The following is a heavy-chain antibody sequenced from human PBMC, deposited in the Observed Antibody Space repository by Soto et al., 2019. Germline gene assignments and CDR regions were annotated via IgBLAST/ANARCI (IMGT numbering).Heavy chain of an antibody. CDR2: IYYSGST. CDR1: GGSISSYY. Sequence: SETLSLTCTVSGGSISSYYWSWIRQPPGKGLEWIGYIYYSGSTNYSPSLKSRVTISVDTSKNQFSLKLSSVTAADTAVYYCARSPAGFRSGYDWYLSYYYYYMDVWGKGTTVTVSS. J-gene: IGHJ6*03. V-gene: IGHV4-59*08. CDR3: ARSPAGFRSGYDWYLSYYYYYMDV. D-gene: IGHD5-12*01.